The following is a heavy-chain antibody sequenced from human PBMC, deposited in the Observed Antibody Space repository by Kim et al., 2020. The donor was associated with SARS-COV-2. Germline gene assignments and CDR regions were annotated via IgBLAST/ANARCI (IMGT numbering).Heavy chain of an antibody. V-gene: IGHV3-21*05. Sequence: GGSLRLSCAASGFTFTTSGMNWVRQAPGKGLEWVSNLNEISSDIYYVDSVRGRFTISRDNAKNSLYLQMNDLRAEDTAVYYCVKEEREHARKWGMD. CDR3: VKEEREHARKWGMD. J-gene: IGHJ6*03. CDR2: LNEISSDI. D-gene: IGHD1-26*01. CDR1: GFTFTTSG.